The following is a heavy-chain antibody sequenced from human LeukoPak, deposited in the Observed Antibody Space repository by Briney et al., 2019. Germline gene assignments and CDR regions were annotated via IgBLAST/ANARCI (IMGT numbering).Heavy chain of an antibody. J-gene: IGHJ4*02. D-gene: IGHD4-23*01. CDR2: IRQDGSEK. V-gene: IGHV3-7*01. CDR1: GFTFSSYW. CDR3: ATDRKVGTWDPRFDY. Sequence: GGSLRLSCAASGFTFSSYWMMWLRQAPGKGLEWVANIRQDGSEKNYVDSVKGRFTISRDNAKISLYLQMNSLRAEDTAVYYCATDRKVGTWDPRFDYWGQGTLVAVSS.